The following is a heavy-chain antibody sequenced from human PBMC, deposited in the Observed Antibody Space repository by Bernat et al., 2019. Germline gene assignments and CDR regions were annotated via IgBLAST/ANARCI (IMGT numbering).Heavy chain of an antibody. D-gene: IGHD3-22*01. CDR1: GFTFSSYA. CDR3: AKSDSSGYYSGGLFYGMDV. CDR2: ISGSGGST. Sequence: EVQLLESGGGLVQPGGSLRLSCAASGFTFSSYAMSWVRQAPGKGLEWVSAISGSGGSTYYADSVKGRFTISRDKSKNTLYLQMNSLRAEDTAVYYCAKSDSSGYYSGGLFYGMDVWGQGTTVTVSS. J-gene: IGHJ6*02. V-gene: IGHV3-23*01.